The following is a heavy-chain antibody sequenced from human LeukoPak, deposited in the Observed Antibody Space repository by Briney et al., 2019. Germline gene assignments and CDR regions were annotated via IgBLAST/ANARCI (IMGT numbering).Heavy chain of an antibody. CDR2: ISGSGGST. CDR1: GFTFSSYA. CDR3: AKASSGYYSWYFDY. V-gene: IGHV3-23*01. Sequence: PGGSLRLSCAASGFTFSSYAMSWVRQAPGKGLEWVSAISGSGGSTYYADSVKGRFTISRDISKNTLYLQMNSLRAEDTAVYYCAKASSGYYSWYFDYWGQGTLVTVSS. D-gene: IGHD3-22*01. J-gene: IGHJ4*02.